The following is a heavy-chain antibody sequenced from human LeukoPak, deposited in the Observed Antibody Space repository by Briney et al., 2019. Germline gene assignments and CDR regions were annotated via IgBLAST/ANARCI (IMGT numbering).Heavy chain of an antibody. Sequence: KPSETLSLTCAVYGGSFSGYYWSWIRQPPGKGLEWIGEINHSGSTNYNPSLKSRVTISVDTSKNQFSLKLSSVTAADTAVYYCARGRGWPGNAFDIWGQGTMVTVSS. J-gene: IGHJ3*02. D-gene: IGHD3-10*01. CDR3: ARGRGWPGNAFDI. CDR1: GGSFSGYY. CDR2: INHSGST. V-gene: IGHV4-34*01.